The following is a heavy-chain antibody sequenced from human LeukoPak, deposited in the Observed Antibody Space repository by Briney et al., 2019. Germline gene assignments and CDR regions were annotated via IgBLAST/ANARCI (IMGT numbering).Heavy chain of an antibody. J-gene: IGHJ6*02. V-gene: IGHV3-23*01. D-gene: IGHD2/OR15-2a*01. CDR2: ISGSGGST. CDR1: GFTFSSYA. CDR3: AKYVSAKGPPYALDV. Sequence: GGSLRLSCAASGFTFSSYAMSWVRQAPGKGLEWVSSISGSGGSTYYADSMKGRFTISRDNSKNTLYLQMNSLRVEDTAVYYCAKYVSAKGPPYALDVWGQGTTVTVSS.